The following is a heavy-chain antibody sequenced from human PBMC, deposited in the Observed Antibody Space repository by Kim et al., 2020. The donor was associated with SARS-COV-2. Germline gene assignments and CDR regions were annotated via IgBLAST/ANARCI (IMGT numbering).Heavy chain of an antibody. J-gene: IGHJ5*02. V-gene: IGHV1-69*01. CDR3: ARDAIAVAEGWFDP. D-gene: IGHD6-19*01. Sequence: AQKFQGRVTITADESTSTAYMELSSLRSEDTAVYYCARDAIAVAEGWFDPWGQGTLVTVSS.